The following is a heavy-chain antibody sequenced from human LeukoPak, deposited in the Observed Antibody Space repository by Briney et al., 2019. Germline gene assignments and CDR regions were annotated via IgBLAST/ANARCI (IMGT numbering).Heavy chain of an antibody. Sequence: SETLSLTCAVDGGSPTGYYSSWIRHPPGGGREWIGEINHRGSTNYNPSLKSRVTISVNTYKSQFSLKLSSVTAADTAVYYWARGRRGGIVVVPAAIRVSSWFDPWGQGTLVTVSS. D-gene: IGHD2-2*01. CDR3: ARGRRGGIVVVPAAIRVSSWFDP. CDR1: GGSPTGYY. V-gene: IGHV4-34*01. J-gene: IGHJ5*02. CDR2: INHRGST.